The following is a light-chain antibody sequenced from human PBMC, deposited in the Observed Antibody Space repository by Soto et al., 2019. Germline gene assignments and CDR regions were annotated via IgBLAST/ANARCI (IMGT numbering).Light chain of an antibody. J-gene: IGKJ5*01. Sequence: EIVLAQSPGTLSLSPGERATLSCRASQSVSSNFLAWYQKKPGQAPRLLIYGASSRATGTPDRFSGSGSGTDFILTISRLEPEDFAVYYCQQYGSSPPTFGQGTRLEIK. CDR1: QSVSSNF. CDR3: QQYGSSPPT. V-gene: IGKV3-20*01. CDR2: GAS.